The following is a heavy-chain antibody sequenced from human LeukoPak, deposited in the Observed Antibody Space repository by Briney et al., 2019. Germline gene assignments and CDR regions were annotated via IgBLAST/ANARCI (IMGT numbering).Heavy chain of an antibody. CDR3: ARDVSVAARPGY. D-gene: IGHD6-6*01. Sequence: GASVKVSCKASGYTFTGYYMHWVRQAPGQGLEWMGWINPNSGGTNYAQNFQGRVTMSRDTSISTAYTELSRLISDDTAVYYCARDVSVAARPGYWGQGTLVTVSS. J-gene: IGHJ4*02. V-gene: IGHV1-2*02. CDR1: GYTFTGYY. CDR2: INPNSGGT.